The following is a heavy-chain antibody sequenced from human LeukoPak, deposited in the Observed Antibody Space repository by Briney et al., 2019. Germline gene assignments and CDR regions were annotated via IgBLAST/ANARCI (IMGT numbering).Heavy chain of an antibody. CDR3: ARGGGTAMVNY. CDR2: IYYSGST. D-gene: IGHD5-18*01. V-gene: IGHV4-39*07. Sequence: SETLSLTCTVSGGSISSSSYYWGWIRQPPGKGLEWIGSIYYSGSTYYNPSLKSRVTISVDTSKNQFSLKLSSVTAADTAVYYCARGGGTAMVNYWGQGTLVTVSS. J-gene: IGHJ4*02. CDR1: GGSISSSSYY.